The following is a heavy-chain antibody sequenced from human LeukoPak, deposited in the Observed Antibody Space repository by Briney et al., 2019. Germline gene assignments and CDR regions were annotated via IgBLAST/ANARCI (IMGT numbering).Heavy chain of an antibody. V-gene: IGHV3-23*01. J-gene: IGHJ6*02. CDR2: ISGSGGST. Sequence: GGSLRLSCAASGFTFSSYAMSWVRQAPGKGLEWVSAISGSGGSTYYADSVKGRFTISRDNSKNTLYLQMNSLGAEDTAVYYCAKCEDYALFEDVWGQGTTVTVSS. CDR1: GFTFSSYA. D-gene: IGHD4-17*01. CDR3: AKCEDYALFEDV.